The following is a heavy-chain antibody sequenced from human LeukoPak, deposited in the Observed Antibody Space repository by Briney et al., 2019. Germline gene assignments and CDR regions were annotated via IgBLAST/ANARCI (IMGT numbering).Heavy chain of an antibody. D-gene: IGHD2-2*01. V-gene: IGHV4-34*01. CDR3: ASGIVVVPAARPFDY. J-gene: IGHJ4*02. CDR2: INHSGST. Sequence: PSETLSLTCAVYGGSFSGYYWSWIRQPPGKGLEWIGEINHSGSTNYNPSLKSRVTISVDTSKNQFSLNLSSVTAADTAVYYCASGIVVVPAARPFDYWGQGTLVTVSS. CDR1: GGSFSGYY.